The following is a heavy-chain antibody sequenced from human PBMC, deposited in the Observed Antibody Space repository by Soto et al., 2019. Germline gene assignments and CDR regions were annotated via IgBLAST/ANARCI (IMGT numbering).Heavy chain of an antibody. D-gene: IGHD3-22*01. J-gene: IGHJ4*02. V-gene: IGHV3-21*01. Sequence: GGSLRLSCAASGFSFSDFFINWVRQAPGKGLEWVSSISSNGGYIYYADSVKGRFAVSRDNAKNSLHLQMNSLRAEDTAVYFCAKAHQAYFYDSSAYPDFNYWGQGTLVTVSS. CDR3: AKAHQAYFYDSSAYPDFNY. CDR2: ISSNGGYI. CDR1: GFSFSDFF.